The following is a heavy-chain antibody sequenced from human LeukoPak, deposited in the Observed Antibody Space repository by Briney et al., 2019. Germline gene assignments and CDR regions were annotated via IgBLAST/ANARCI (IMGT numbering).Heavy chain of an antibody. Sequence: ASVKVSCKASGYTFTGYYMHWVRQAPGQGLEWMGWINPNSGGTNYAQKFQGRVTMTRDTSISTAYMELSRLRSDDTAVYYCARDEDYGDYPLFDYWGQGTLVTVSS. J-gene: IGHJ4*02. CDR3: ARDEDYGDYPLFDY. D-gene: IGHD4-17*01. V-gene: IGHV1-2*02. CDR1: GYTFTGYY. CDR2: INPNSGGT.